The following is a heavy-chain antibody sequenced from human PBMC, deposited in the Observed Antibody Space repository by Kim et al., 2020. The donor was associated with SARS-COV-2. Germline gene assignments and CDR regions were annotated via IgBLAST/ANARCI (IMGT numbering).Heavy chain of an antibody. Sequence: SETLSLTCSVSGVSISTNYHYWGWVRQPPGKGLEWIGSVYNSGTTYYNPSPKSRVTISGDTSKNQFSLNMRSVTAADTAVYYCACNVGSTPDYYFDYWGRGALVTGSS. D-gene: IGHD1-26*01. CDR3: ACNVGSTPDYYFDY. CDR1: GVSISTNYHY. J-gene: IGHJ4*02. V-gene: IGHV4-39*07. CDR2: VYNSGTT.